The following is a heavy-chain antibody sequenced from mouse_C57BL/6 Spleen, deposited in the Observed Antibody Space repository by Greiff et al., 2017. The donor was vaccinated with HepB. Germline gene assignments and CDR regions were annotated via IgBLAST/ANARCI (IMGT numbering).Heavy chain of an antibody. J-gene: IGHJ3*01. Sequence: EVKVVESGGDLVKPGGSLKLSCAASGFTFSSYGMSWVRQTPDKRLEWVGTISSGGSYTDYPDRVKGRCTISRDNTKNTLYLHMSSLKSEDTAMYYCAGQLAQATWFADWGQGTLVTVSA. CDR3: AGQLAQATWFAD. D-gene: IGHD3-2*02. V-gene: IGHV5-6*01. CDR2: ISSGGSYT. CDR1: GFTFSSYG.